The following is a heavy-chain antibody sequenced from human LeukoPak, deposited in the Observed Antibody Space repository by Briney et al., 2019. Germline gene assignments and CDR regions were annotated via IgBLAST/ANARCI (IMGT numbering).Heavy chain of an antibody. V-gene: IGHV1-46*01. CDR3: AIGLNQIAAANQH. CDR2: INPSGGST. J-gene: IGHJ1*01. Sequence: ASVKVSCKASGYTFTSYYMHLVRQAPGQGLEWMGMINPSGGSTSYAQKFQGRVTMTRDTSTSTVYMELSSLKSEDRAVYSCAIGLNQIAAANQHWGQGALVTVSS. D-gene: IGHD6-13*01. CDR1: GYTFTSYY.